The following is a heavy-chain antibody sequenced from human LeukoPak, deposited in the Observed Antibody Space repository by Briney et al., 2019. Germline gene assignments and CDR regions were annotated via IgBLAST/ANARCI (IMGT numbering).Heavy chain of an antibody. V-gene: IGHV4-38-2*02. Sequence: SETLSLTCTVSGYSISSGYYWGWIRQPPGKGLEWNGSIYHSGSTYYNPSLKSRVTISVDTSKNQFSLKLSSVTAADTAVYYCARDRWGGAFDIWGQGTMVTVSS. CDR1: GYSISSGYY. J-gene: IGHJ3*02. D-gene: IGHD3-16*01. CDR3: ARDRWGGAFDI. CDR2: IYHSGST.